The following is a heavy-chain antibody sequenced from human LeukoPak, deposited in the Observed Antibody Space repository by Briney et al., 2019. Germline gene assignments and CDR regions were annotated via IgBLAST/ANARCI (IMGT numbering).Heavy chain of an antibody. Sequence: PSETLSLTSTVSGGSVSSGSYYWSWIRQPPGKGLEWIGYIYYSGSTNYNPSLKSRVTISVDTSKNQFSLKLSSVTAADTAVYSCARDVVGATFYIDYWDHGTLVTVSS. D-gene: IGHD1-26*01. CDR2: IYYSGST. V-gene: IGHV4-61*01. CDR3: ARDVVGATFYIDY. J-gene: IGHJ4*01. CDR1: GGSVSSGSYY.